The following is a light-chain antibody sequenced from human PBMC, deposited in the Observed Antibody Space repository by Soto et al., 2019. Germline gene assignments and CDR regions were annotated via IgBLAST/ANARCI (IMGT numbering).Light chain of an antibody. CDR3: QQRGNWQRTWA. V-gene: IGKV3-11*01. J-gene: IGKJ1*01. CDR1: QNINTN. Sequence: EIVLTQAPVTLSLSPGEGATLSCKASQNINTNLGWYQQKPGQAPRLLIYDASLRATGIPARFTVSGSGTDFTLTINRIEPEDFAVYYCQQRGNWQRTWAFGQGTKVEVK. CDR2: DAS.